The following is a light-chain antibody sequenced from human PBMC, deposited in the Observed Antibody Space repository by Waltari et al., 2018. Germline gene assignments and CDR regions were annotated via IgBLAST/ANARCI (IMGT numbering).Light chain of an antibody. J-gene: IGKJ1*01. V-gene: IGKV3-20*01. CDR1: QSVSSSY. Sequence: EIVLTQSPGTLSLSPGERATLSCRASQSVSSSYLAWYQQKPGQAPRLLIYGASSRFTGIPDRFSGSGSGTDFTLTISRLEPEDFAVYYCQQYGSLPWTFGQGTKVEIK. CDR2: GAS. CDR3: QQYGSLPWT.